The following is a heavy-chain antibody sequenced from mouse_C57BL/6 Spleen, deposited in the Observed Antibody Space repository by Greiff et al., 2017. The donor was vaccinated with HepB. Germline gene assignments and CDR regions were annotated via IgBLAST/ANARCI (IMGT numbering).Heavy chain of an antibody. V-gene: IGHV1-82*01. CDR1: GYAFSSSW. J-gene: IGHJ4*01. Sequence: VKLVESGPELVKPGASVKISCKASGYAFSSSWMNWVKQRPGKGLEWIGRIYPGDGDTNYNGKFKGKATLTADKSSSTAYMQLSSLTSEDSAVYFCARSPYYAMDYWGQGTSVTVSS. CDR3: ARSPYYAMDY. CDR2: IYPGDGDT.